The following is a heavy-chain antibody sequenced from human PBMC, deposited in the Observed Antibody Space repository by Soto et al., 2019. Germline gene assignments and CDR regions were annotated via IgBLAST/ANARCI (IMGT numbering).Heavy chain of an antibody. CDR1: GYTFTSYG. V-gene: IGHV1-18*01. CDR2: ISAHNGNT. Sequence: QVHLVQSGAEVKKPGASVKVSCKASGYTFTSYGITWVRQAPGQGLEWMGWISAHNGNTDDAQKLQGRVIVTRDTSTSTAYMELRSLRSDDTAVYYCARWRYGDYWGQGALVTVSS. CDR3: ARWRYGDY. J-gene: IGHJ4*02. D-gene: IGHD1-1*01.